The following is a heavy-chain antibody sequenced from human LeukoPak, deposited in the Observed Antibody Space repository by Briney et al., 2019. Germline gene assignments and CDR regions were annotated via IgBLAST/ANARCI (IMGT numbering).Heavy chain of an antibody. J-gene: IGHJ5*02. CDR1: GFTFSDHY. Sequence: ASVKVSCKSSGFTFSDHYIHWVRQAPGQGLEWMGWINPNSGGTNYAQKFQGRVTMTRDTSISTAYMELSRLRSDDTAVYYCARGPRRNIVVVPAAIVPSWFDPWGQGTLVTVSS. V-gene: IGHV1-2*02. D-gene: IGHD2-2*01. CDR2: INPNSGGT. CDR3: ARGPRRNIVVVPAAIVPSWFDP.